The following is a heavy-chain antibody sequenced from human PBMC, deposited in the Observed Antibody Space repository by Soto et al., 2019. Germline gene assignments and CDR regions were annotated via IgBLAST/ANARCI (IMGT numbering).Heavy chain of an antibody. J-gene: IGHJ5*02. CDR1: GYTFISYG. V-gene: IGHV1-18*01. D-gene: IGHD6-19*01. CDR2: ISVYHGNT. CDR3: ARGVAGDPLDP. Sequence: QVQLVQSGAEVKKPGASVKVSCKASGYTFISYGINWVRQAPGQGLEWMGWISVYHGNTNYARKLQGRVTMTTDTSTSTAYMELRSLRSDATAVYYCARGVAGDPLDPWGQGTLVTVSS.